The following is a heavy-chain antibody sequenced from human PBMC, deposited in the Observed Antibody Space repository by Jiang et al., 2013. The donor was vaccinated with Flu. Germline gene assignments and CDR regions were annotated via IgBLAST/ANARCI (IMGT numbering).Heavy chain of an antibody. Sequence: SGAEVKKPGASVKVSCKASGYTFTSLGFNWVRQAPGQGLDWMGWINTYNGNTNYAQKLQGRVTMTTDTSTRTAYMELRSLTSDDTAVYYCARGTPRNQLLPGASYYYNMDVWGQGTTVTVSS. CDR3: ARGTPRNQLLPGASYYYNMDV. CDR2: INTYNGNT. V-gene: IGHV1-18*01. CDR1: GYTFTSLG. D-gene: IGHD1-26*01. J-gene: IGHJ6*02.